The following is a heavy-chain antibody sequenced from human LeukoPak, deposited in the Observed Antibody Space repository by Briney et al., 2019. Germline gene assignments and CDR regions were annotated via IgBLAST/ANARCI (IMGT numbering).Heavy chain of an antibody. CDR1: GFVVNDYY. J-gene: IGHJ4*02. V-gene: IGHV3-11*01. CDR3: AREQWFRWEF. D-gene: IGHD3-10*01. CDR2: ISSRDNLI. Sequence: PGGSLRLSCAASGFVVNDYYMNWIRLAPGKGLEWVSYISSRDNLIYYADSVKGRFTISTDNAKNAVFLQLNRLTVEDTAVYCAREQWFRWEFWGQGVLVTVSS.